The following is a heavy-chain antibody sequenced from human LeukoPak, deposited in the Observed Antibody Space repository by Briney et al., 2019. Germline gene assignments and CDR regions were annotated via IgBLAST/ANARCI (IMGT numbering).Heavy chain of an antibody. D-gene: IGHD3-9*01. J-gene: IGHJ4*02. CDR2: IIPILGIA. Sequence: LVKVSCKASGGTFSSYAISWVRQAPGQGLEWMGRIIPILGIANYAQKFQGRVTITADKSTSTAYMELSSLRSEDTAVYYCAQSAQYYDILTGYPGGGDYWGQGTLVTVSS. CDR3: AQSAQYYDILTGYPGGGDY. V-gene: IGHV1-69*04. CDR1: GGTFSSYA.